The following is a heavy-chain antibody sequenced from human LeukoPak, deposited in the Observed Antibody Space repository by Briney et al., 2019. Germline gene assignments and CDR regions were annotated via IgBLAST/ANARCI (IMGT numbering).Heavy chain of an antibody. J-gene: IGHJ3*02. V-gene: IGHV3-21*01. D-gene: IGHD6-13*01. CDR3: ARRVATANDAFDI. Sequence: GGSLRLSCAAAGFTFSSYSINWVRQAPGKGLEWVSSISGSSSYMYYADSVKGRFTISRDNAKNSLYLQMNSLRAEDTAVHYCARRVATANDAFDIWGQGTMVTVSS. CDR2: ISGSSSYM. CDR1: GFTFSSYS.